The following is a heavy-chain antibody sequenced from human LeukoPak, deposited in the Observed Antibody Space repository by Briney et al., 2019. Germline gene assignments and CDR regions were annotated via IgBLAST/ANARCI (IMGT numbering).Heavy chain of an antibody. CDR3: ARSYYDSSGYYYVN. V-gene: IGHV3-66*01. Sequence: GGSLRLSCAASGFTVSSNYMSWVRQAPGKGLEWVSVIYSGGSTCYADSVKGRFTISRDNSKNTLYLQMNSLRAEDTAVYYCARSYYDSSGYYYVNWGQGTLVTVSS. CDR1: GFTVSSNY. J-gene: IGHJ4*02. D-gene: IGHD3-22*01. CDR2: IYSGGST.